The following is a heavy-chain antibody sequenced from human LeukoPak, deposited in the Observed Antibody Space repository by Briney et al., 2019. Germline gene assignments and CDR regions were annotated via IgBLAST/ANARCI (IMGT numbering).Heavy chain of an antibody. CDR1: GYSFTSYW. CDR2: IDPSDSYT. CDR3: ARLDVVGPGASNWFDP. J-gene: IGHJ5*02. V-gene: IGHV5-10-1*01. Sequence: GESLKISCKGSGYSFTSYWISWVRQMPGKGLEWMGRIDPSDSYTNYSPSFQGHVTTSADKSISTAYLQWSSLKASDTAMYYCARLDVVGPGASNWFDPWGQGSLVTVSS. D-gene: IGHD2-2*01.